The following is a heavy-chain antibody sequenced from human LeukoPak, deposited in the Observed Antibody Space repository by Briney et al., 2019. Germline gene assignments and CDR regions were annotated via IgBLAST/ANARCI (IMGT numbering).Heavy chain of an antibody. CDR1: GGSISSYY. CDR3: ARANEADWFDP. J-gene: IGHJ5*02. Sequence: PSETLSLTCTVSGGSISSYYWSWIRQPPGKGLEWIGYIYYSGSTNYNPSLKSRVTISVDTSKNQFSLKLSSVTAADTAVYYCARANEADWFDPWGQGTLVTVSS. V-gene: IGHV4-59*01. CDR2: IYYSGST. D-gene: IGHD1-1*01.